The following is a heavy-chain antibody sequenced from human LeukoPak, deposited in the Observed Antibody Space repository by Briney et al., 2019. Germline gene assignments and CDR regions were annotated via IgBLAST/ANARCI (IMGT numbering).Heavy chain of an antibody. D-gene: IGHD2-15*01. J-gene: IGHJ3*02. Sequence: GESLKISCKGSGYSFKTYWISWVRQMPGKGLEWMGRIDPSDSYTNYSPSFQGHVTISADKPISTAYLQWSSLKASDTAMYYCARVYCSGGRCLDAFDIWGQGTMVTVSS. CDR3: ARVYCSGGRCLDAFDI. CDR1: GYSFKTYW. V-gene: IGHV5-10-1*01. CDR2: IDPSDSYT.